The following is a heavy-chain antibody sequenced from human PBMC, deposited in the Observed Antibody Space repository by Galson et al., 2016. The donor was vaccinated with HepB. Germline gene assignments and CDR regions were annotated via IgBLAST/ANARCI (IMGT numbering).Heavy chain of an antibody. CDR1: GFTFSNYA. J-gene: IGHJ4*02. V-gene: IGHV3-23*01. D-gene: IGHD1/OR15-1a*01. Sequence: SLRLSCAASGFTFSNYAMSWVRQAPGKGLEWVSGISDSGGSTYFADPVMGRFTISRDNSKNTLYLQMNSLRVDDTAVYYCAKGTTLQVHFGYFDHWGQGTLVTVSS. CDR3: AKGTTLQVHFGYFDH. CDR2: ISDSGGST.